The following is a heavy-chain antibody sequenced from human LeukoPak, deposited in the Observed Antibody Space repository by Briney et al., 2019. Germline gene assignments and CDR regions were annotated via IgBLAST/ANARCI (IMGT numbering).Heavy chain of an antibody. Sequence: GGSLRLSCSASGFTFINYAMSWVRQAPGKGLEWGSGISGPGGSTYYADSVKGRFTISRDNSKNTLYLQMNSLRAEDTALYYCAKDSWSFHDAFDIWGQGTMVTVSS. CDR2: ISGPGGST. CDR1: GFTFINYA. V-gene: IGHV3-23*01. J-gene: IGHJ3*02. CDR3: AKDSWSFHDAFDI. D-gene: IGHD2-21*01.